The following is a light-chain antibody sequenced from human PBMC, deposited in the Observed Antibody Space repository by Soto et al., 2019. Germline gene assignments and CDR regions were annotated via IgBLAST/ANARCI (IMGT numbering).Light chain of an antibody. CDR2: KAS. Sequence: GDRVTITCRASQNVNTWLAWYQQKTGRAPKLLIYKASNLETGVPSRFSGSGSGTEFTLTISSLQPDDLATYYCQQYIGFPWTFGQGTKVDIK. V-gene: IGKV1-5*03. CDR1: QNVNTW. CDR3: QQYIGFPWT. J-gene: IGKJ1*01.